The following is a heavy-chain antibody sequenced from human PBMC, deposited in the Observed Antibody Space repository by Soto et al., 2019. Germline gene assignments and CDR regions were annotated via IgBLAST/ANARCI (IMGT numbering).Heavy chain of an antibody. D-gene: IGHD5-18*01. Sequence: QVQLVQSGAEVKKPGSSVKVSCKASGGTFSSYAISWVRQAPGQGLEWMGGIIPIFGTANYAQKFQGRVTSTADESAGPAYMELSSLRWGDTAVYYCARGYSYDSGMDVWGQGTTVTVSS. J-gene: IGHJ6*02. CDR1: GGTFSSYA. CDR2: IIPIFGTA. V-gene: IGHV1-69*12. CDR3: ARGYSYDSGMDV.